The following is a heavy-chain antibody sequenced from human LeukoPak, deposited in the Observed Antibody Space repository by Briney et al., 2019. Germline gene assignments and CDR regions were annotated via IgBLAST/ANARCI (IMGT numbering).Heavy chain of an antibody. Sequence: SGPALVKPTQTLTLTCTFSGFSLSTTGMRVSWIRQPPGMALEWLARIDWDDGKFYSTSLKTRLTISKDTSKNQVVLTMTNMDPVDTATYYCARWSGDWFDPWGQGTLVSVSS. V-gene: IGHV2-70*04. CDR3: ARWSGDWFDP. CDR2: IDWDDGK. D-gene: IGHD6-25*01. J-gene: IGHJ5*02. CDR1: GFSLSTTGMR.